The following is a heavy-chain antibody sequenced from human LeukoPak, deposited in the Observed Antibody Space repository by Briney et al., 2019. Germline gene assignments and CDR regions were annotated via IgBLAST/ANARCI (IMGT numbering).Heavy chain of an antibody. J-gene: IGHJ4*02. Sequence: GRSLRLSCAASGFTFDDYAMHWVRQAPGKGLEWVSGISWNSGSIGYADSVKGRFTISRDNAKNSLYLQMNSLRAEDTALYYCATIVGDTSYWGQGTLATVSS. V-gene: IGHV3-9*01. D-gene: IGHD1-26*01. CDR1: GFTFDDYA. CDR3: ATIVGDTSY. CDR2: ISWNSGSI.